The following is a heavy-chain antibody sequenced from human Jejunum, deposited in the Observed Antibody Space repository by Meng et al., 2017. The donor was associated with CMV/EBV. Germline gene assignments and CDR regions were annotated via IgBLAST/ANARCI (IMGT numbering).Heavy chain of an antibody. CDR2: IYSTGST. CDR3: ARDVLLGTHNWFDP. Sequence: VSGGSVTGSSWSWIRQPPVKGPEWIGYIYSTGSTDYNPSLKSRVTISIDTSKNQFSLKLNSVTAADTAVYYCARDVLLGTHNWFDPWGRGTLVTVSS. CDR1: GGSVTGSS. V-gene: IGHV4-59*02. D-gene: IGHD1-14*01. J-gene: IGHJ5*02.